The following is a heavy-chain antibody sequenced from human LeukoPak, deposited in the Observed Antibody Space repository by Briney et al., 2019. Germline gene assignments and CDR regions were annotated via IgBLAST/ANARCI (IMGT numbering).Heavy chain of an antibody. Sequence: PGGSLRLSCAASGFTFSSYWMSWVRQAPGKGLELVANIKQDGSEKYYVDSVKGRFTISRDNAKNSLYLQMNSLRAEDTAVYYCAELGITMIGGVWGKGTTVTISS. CDR1: GFTFSSYW. CDR3: AELGITMIGGV. D-gene: IGHD3-10*02. CDR2: IKQDGSEK. J-gene: IGHJ6*04. V-gene: IGHV3-7*01.